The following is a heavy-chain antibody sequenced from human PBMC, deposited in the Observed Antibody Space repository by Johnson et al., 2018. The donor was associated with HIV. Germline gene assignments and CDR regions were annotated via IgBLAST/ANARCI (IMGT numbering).Heavy chain of an antibody. J-gene: IGHJ3*02. CDR1: GFTFSSYG. Sequence: QVQLVESGGGVVQPGRSLRLSCAASGFTFSSYGMHWVRQAPGKGLEWVAVIWYDGSNKYYADSVKGRFTISRDNSKNTLYLQMNSLRAEDTAVYYCARVMGATQVMGAFDIWCQGTMVTVSS. V-gene: IGHV3-33*01. D-gene: IGHD1-26*01. CDR3: ARVMGATQVMGAFDI. CDR2: IWYDGSNK.